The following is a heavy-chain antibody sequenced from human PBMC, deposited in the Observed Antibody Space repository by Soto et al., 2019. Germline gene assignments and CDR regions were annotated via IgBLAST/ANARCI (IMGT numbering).Heavy chain of an antibody. CDR2: IHPDSGDT. CDR1: GYTFTGYY. Sequence: QVQLVQSGAEVKKPGASVKVSCKASGYTFTGYYIHWMRQAPGQGLEWMGWIHPDSGDTSYAQKFQGWATMTRDTPISTAYLELSRLKSDDTAVYYCARVNYYGSGNDYFYGMDVWGHGTTVTVSS. D-gene: IGHD3-10*01. CDR3: ARVNYYGSGNDYFYGMDV. V-gene: IGHV1-2*04. J-gene: IGHJ6*02.